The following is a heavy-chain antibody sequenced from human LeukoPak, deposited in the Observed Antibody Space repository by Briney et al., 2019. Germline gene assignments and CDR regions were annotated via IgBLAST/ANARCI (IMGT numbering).Heavy chain of an antibody. CDR3: ARAPRIAAAGLLFDY. CDR1: GFTFSSYA. J-gene: IGHJ4*02. Sequence: GGSLRLSCAASGFTFSSYAMHWVRQAPGKGLEWVAVISYDGSNKYYADSVKGRFTISRVNSKNTLYLQMNSLRAEDTAVYYCARAPRIAAAGLLFDYWGQGTLVTVSS. CDR2: ISYDGSNK. D-gene: IGHD6-13*01. V-gene: IGHV3-30-3*01.